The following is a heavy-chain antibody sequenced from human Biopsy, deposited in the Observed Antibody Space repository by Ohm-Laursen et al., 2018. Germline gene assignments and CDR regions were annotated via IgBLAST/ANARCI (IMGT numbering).Heavy chain of an antibody. V-gene: IGHV3-74*01. CDR2: INRDGSST. D-gene: IGHD2-2*01. Sequence: SLRLSCAASGYTFSSYWMHWVRQAPGKGLVWVSRINRDGSSTTYADSVKGRFTISRDSAKNTPYLQMNSLRAEDTAVYYCAREGYCSRTSCYPDYWGQGTLVTVSS. CDR1: GYTFSSYW. J-gene: IGHJ4*02. CDR3: AREGYCSRTSCYPDY.